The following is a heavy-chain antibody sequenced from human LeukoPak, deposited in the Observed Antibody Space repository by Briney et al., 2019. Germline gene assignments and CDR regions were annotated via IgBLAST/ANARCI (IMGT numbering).Heavy chain of an antibody. Sequence: PGGSLRLSCAASGFTFSSYSMNWGRQAPGKGLEWVSYISSSSSTIYYADSVKGRFTISRDNAKNPLYLQMNSLRAEDTAVYYCARDFVVAPHLNWFDPWGQGTLVTVSS. J-gene: IGHJ5*02. D-gene: IGHD2-2*01. V-gene: IGHV3-48*04. CDR2: ISSSSSTI. CDR1: GFTFSSYS. CDR3: ARDFVVAPHLNWFDP.